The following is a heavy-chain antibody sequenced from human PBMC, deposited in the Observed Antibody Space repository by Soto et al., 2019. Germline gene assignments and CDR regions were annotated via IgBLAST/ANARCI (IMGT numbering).Heavy chain of an antibody. V-gene: IGHV2-5*01. J-gene: IGHJ4*02. CDR1: GFSIRTTGVG. CDR3: AHTWGLPFDY. Sequence: QITLKESGPTLVEPTQTLTLTCTYSGFSIRTTGVGVGWIRQPPGTALEWIGIIYWNDDKRYSPSLKNRFTLTSDISKSQVVLTMTNMDPVDTATYYCAHTWGLPFDYWGQGTLVIVSS. D-gene: IGHD3-16*01. CDR2: IYWNDDK.